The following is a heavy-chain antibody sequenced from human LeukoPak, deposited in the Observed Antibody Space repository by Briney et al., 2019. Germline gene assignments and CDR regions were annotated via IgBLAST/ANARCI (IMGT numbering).Heavy chain of an antibody. CDR3: ARGGNTDFYDSSGSNGDY. J-gene: IGHJ4*02. D-gene: IGHD3-22*01. Sequence: GASVKVSCKASGYTFTNYGITWVRQAPGQGLEWVGWISPYNGDRNFARKLQGRVTLTTDTSTSTAYMDLRSLRSDDTAVYYCARGGNTDFYDSSGSNGDYWGQGTLVTVPS. CDR1: GYTFTNYG. CDR2: ISPYNGDR. V-gene: IGHV1-18*01.